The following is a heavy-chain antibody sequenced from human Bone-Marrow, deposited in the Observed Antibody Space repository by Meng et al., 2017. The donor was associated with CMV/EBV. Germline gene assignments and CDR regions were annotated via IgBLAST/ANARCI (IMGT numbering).Heavy chain of an antibody. CDR1: GFTFSDYY. Sequence: LSLTCAASGFTFSDYYMNWVRQAPGKGLAWVSYIRSSGSIIYYADSVKGRFTVSRDNAKNSLYLQMNSLRAEDTAVYYCARELLGMDVWGQGTTVTVSS. CDR2: IRSSGSII. CDR3: ARELLGMDV. J-gene: IGHJ6*02. V-gene: IGHV3-11*04.